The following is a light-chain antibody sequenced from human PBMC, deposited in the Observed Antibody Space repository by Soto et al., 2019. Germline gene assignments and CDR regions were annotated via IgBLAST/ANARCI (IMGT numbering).Light chain of an antibody. CDR1: QSVSSN. Sequence: EAVMTQSPATLSVSLGDRATLSCRASQSVSSNLAWYQQKPGQVPRLLIYGASTRATGIPARFSGSGSGTEFTLTISSLQSEDFAVYSCQQYNNWPLTFGGGTKVDIK. CDR3: QQYNNWPLT. CDR2: GAS. V-gene: IGKV3-15*01. J-gene: IGKJ4*01.